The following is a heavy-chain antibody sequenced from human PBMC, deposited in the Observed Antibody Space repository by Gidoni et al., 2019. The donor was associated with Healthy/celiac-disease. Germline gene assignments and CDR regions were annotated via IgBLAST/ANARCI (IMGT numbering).Heavy chain of an antibody. Sequence: DVQLVASGGGLVHPGGSLRLSCAASGFTVSSNYMSWVRQAPGKGLEWVSVIYSGGSTYYADSVKGRLTISRDNSKKTLYLKMNSLRAEDTAVYYCARRSGEGAFDIWGQGTMVTVSS. D-gene: IGHD1-26*01. J-gene: IGHJ3*02. V-gene: IGHV3-66*01. CDR3: ARRSGEGAFDI. CDR2: IYSGGST. CDR1: GFTVSSNY.